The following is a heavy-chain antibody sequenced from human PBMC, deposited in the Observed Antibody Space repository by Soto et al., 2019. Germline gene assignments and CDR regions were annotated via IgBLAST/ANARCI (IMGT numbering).Heavy chain of an antibody. V-gene: IGHV3-33*01. CDR1: GFTFSSYG. J-gene: IGHJ4*02. Sequence: LRLSCAASGFTFSSYGMHWVRQAPGKGLEWVAVIWYDGSNKYYADSVKGRFTISRDNSKNTLYLQMNSLRAEDTAVYYCARALYNWNEFDYWGQGTLVTVSS. CDR3: ARALYNWNEFDY. D-gene: IGHD1-20*01. CDR2: IWYDGSNK.